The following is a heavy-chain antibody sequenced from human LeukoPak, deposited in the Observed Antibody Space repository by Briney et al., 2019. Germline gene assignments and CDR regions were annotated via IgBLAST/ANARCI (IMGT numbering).Heavy chain of an antibody. CDR3: AKESPAYSSGWYPPNY. CDR1: GFNFGIYG. Sequence: GTSLRLSCTASGFNFGIYGMHWVRQAPGKGLEWVAVISYDGSNKYYADSVKGRFTISRDNSKNTLYLQMNSLRAEDTAVYYCAKESPAYSSGWYPPNYWGQGTLVTVSS. J-gene: IGHJ4*02. D-gene: IGHD6-19*01. CDR2: ISYDGSNK. V-gene: IGHV3-30*18.